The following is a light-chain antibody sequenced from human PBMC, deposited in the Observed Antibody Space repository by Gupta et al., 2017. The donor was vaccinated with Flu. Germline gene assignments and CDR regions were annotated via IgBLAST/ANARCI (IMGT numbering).Light chain of an antibody. J-gene: IGKJ2*01. CDR3: QKRSNWPPYT. V-gene: IGKV3-11*01. CDR2: DAS. Sequence: EIELTQSPATLSLSPGERATLSCRASQSVSTYLAWYQKEPGQAPRLLIYDASNRATGIPARFSGSGSGTDFTLTISSLEPEDFAVYYCQKRSNWPPYTFGQGTRLEIK. CDR1: QSVSTY.